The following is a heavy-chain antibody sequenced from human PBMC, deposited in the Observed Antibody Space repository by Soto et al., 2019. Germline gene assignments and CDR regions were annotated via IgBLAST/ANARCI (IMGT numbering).Heavy chain of an antibody. CDR1: GGSISSSNW. J-gene: IGHJ6*02. Sequence: SETLSRTCAVSGGSISSSNWWSWVRQPPGKGLEWIGEIYHSGSTNYNPSLKSRVTISVDKSKNQFSLKLSSVTAADTAVYYCASIAAAGTDYYYGMDVWGQGTTVTVSS. CDR2: IYHSGST. D-gene: IGHD6-13*01. V-gene: IGHV4-4*02. CDR3: ASIAAAGTDYYYGMDV.